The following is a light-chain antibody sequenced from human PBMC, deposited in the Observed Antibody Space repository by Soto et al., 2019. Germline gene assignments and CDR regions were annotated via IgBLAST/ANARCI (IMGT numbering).Light chain of an antibody. CDR1: QSVSSN. Sequence: EIVMTQSPATLSVSPGARATLSCRASQSVSSNLAWYQQKPGQAPRLLIYGASTRATGIPARFSGSGSGTEFTLTINSLQSEDFAVYYGQQYNNWPPWTFGQGTKVDIK. J-gene: IGKJ1*01. CDR3: QQYNNWPPWT. V-gene: IGKV3-15*01. CDR2: GAS.